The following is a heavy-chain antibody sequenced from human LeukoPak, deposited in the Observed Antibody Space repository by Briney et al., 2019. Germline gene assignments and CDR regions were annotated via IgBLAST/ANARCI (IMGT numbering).Heavy chain of an antibody. J-gene: IGHJ4*02. CDR1: GFTFSSYW. V-gene: IGHV3-74*01. Sequence: SGGSLRLSCAASGFTFSSYWMHWVRQAPGKGLVWVSRINSDGSSTSYADSVKGRFTISRDNSKNTLYFEMSSLRVEDTAVYYCVKSPGSGWPVWGQGTLLTVSS. D-gene: IGHD6-19*01. CDR2: INSDGSST. CDR3: VKSPGSGWPV.